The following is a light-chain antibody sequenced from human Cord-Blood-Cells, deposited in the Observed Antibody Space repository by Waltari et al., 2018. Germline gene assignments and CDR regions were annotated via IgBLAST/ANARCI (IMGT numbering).Light chain of an antibody. Sequence: QLVLTQSPSASASLGASVKLTCTLRSGHSRYAIAWHHQQPENGPRYLMKLNSDGSHSKGDGIPDRFSGSSSGAERYLTISSLQSEDEADYYCQTWGTGIHVVFGGGTKLTVL. CDR3: QTWGTGIHVV. J-gene: IGLJ2*01. CDR1: SGHSRYA. V-gene: IGLV4-69*01. CDR2: LNSDGSH.